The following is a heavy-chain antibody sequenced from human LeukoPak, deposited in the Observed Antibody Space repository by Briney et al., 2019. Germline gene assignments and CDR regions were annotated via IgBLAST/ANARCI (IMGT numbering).Heavy chain of an antibody. J-gene: IGHJ6*02. V-gene: IGHV4-34*01. CDR2: INHSGST. CDR3: ARGTGCSSTSCAPAYYYGMDV. CDR1: GGSFRGYY. Sequence: SETLSLTCAVYGGSFRGYYWSWIRQPPGKGLEWIGEINHSGSTNYNPSLKSRVTISVDTSKNQFSLKLSSVTAADTAVYYCARGTGCSSTSCAPAYYYGMDVWGQGTTVTVSS. D-gene: IGHD2-2*01.